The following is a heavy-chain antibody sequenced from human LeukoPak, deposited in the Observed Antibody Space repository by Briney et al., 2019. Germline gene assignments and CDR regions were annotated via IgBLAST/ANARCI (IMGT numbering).Heavy chain of an antibody. D-gene: IGHD3-3*01. J-gene: IGHJ4*02. Sequence: PGGSLRLSCAASGFIFSNYGMSWVRQAPGKGLEWVSSISFSSTHIYYADSIQGRFTISRDNAENSLYLQMNSLRAEDTAVYYCATEGRITIFGVDPDYWGQGTLVTVSS. CDR3: ATEGRITIFGVDPDY. V-gene: IGHV3-21*06. CDR2: ISFSSTHI. CDR1: GFIFSNYG.